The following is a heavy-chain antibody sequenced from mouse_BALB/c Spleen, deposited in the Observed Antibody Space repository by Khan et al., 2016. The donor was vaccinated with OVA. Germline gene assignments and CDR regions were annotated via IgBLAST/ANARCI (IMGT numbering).Heavy chain of an antibody. V-gene: IGHV1S81*02. Sequence: QVQLKESGPELVKPSASVKFSCKASGYSFTSYYMCWVKQRPGQGLEWMGEINPSDGDTNFNEKFKSKTTLTVDTSSNTVYMQFSSLATEDCAIDYCTRSGYCSIAYWGQGTLVTVSA. CDR3: TRSGYCSIAY. CDR1: GYSFTSYY. D-gene: IGHD1-1*01. CDR2: INPSDGDT. J-gene: IGHJ3*01.